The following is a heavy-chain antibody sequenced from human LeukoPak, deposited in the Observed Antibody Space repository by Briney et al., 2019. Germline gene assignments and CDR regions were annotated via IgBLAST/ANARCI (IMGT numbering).Heavy chain of an antibody. CDR3: ARQNDFRLDY. Sequence: GESLKISRKGSGYTFSSYWIGWVRQMPGKGLEWMGIIYPGDSDTRYSPSLQGQVTISVDTSIGTAYLQWSSLKASDTAIYYCARQNDFRLDYWGQGTLVTVSS. CDR2: IYPGDSDT. CDR1: GYTFSSYW. J-gene: IGHJ4*02. V-gene: IGHV5-51*01. D-gene: IGHD3-3*01.